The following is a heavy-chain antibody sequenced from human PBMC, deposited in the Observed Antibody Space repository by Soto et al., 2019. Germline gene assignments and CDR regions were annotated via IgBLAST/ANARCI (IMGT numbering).Heavy chain of an antibody. CDR1: GFSLTTTRMG. CDR2: IYWDDDK. CDR3: AHAGDFDLLSFDR. J-gene: IGHJ4*02. V-gene: IGHV2-5*02. D-gene: IGHD2-15*01. Sequence: QITLKESGPPLVRPAQTLTLTCAFSGFSLTTTRMGVSWIRQPPGKALEWLALIYWDDDKRYSPSLKNRLTGSQGTSTNRVVLTITNISPDDTGTYFCAHAGDFDLLSFDRWGPEALVTVSS.